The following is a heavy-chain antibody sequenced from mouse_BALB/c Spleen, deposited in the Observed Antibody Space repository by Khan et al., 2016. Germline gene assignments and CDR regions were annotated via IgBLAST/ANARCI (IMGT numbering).Heavy chain of an antibody. CDR3: VRSPYDYDVGFAY. CDR2: IDPANGNT. J-gene: IGHJ3*01. D-gene: IGHD2-4*01. Sequence: VQLKQSGAELVKPGASVKLSCTASGFNIKDTYMHWVKQRPEQGLEWIGRIDPANGNTKYDPKFQGKATITADTSSNTAYLQLSSLTSEDTAVYYCVRSPYDYDVGFAYWGQGTLVTGSA. CDR1: GFNIKDTY. V-gene: IGHV14-3*02.